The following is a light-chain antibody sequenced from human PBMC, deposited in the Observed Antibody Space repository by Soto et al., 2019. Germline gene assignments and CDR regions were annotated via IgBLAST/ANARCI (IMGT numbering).Light chain of an antibody. CDR1: STDVGGYNY. CDR3: SSYSGSSNWV. CDR2: EVS. Sequence: QSVLTQPPSASGSPGQSVAISCTGTSTDVGGYNYVSWYQHHPAKAPKLMMSEVSRRRSGVSDRFSGSKSVNTASLTVSGLQAEDESDYYCSSYSGSSNWVFGGGTTLTVL. V-gene: IGLV2-8*01. J-gene: IGLJ3*02.